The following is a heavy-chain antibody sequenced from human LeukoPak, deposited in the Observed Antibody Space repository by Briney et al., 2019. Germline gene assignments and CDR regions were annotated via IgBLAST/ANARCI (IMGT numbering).Heavy chain of an antibody. J-gene: IGHJ6*03. CDR2: ISSSGSTI. CDR1: GFTFSDYY. CDR3: ARDHTYYSNRYYYYMDV. D-gene: IGHD4-11*01. V-gene: IGHV3-11*01. Sequence: GGSLRLSCAASGFTFSDYYMSWIRQAPGKGLEWVSYISSSGSTIYYADPVKGRFTISRDNAKNSLYLQMNSLRAEDTAVYYCARDHTYYSNRYYYYMDVWGRGTTVTVSS.